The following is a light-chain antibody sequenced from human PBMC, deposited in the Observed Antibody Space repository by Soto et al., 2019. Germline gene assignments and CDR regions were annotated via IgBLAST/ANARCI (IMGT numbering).Light chain of an antibody. CDR2: EVA. V-gene: IGLV2-14*01. CDR3: GSYSSSSPVYV. CDR1: NSEIGVDNY. Sequence: QSVLTQPASASGAPRESITISCTGTNSEIGVDNYVSLYQQQPGEAPKLIIYEVAKGPSGVSRRVSVSKSGNTASLAMSGLQVEDEADYDWGSYSSSSPVYVFGTGTKVTV. J-gene: IGLJ1*01.